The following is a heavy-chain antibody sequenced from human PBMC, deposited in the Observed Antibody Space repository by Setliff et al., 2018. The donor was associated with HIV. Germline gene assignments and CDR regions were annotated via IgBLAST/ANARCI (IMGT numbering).Heavy chain of an antibody. Sequence: HPGGSLRLSCEASGFTFSTYGMHWVRQAPGKGLEWVSVISGSGGSTYFADSVKGRFTISRDNSNNTLYLQMNSLRAEDTAVYYCAREPIYCSGGSCYSGLGWFDPWGQGTLVTVS. CDR2: ISGSGGST. CDR1: GFTFSTYG. CDR3: AREPIYCSGGSCYSGLGWFDP. J-gene: IGHJ5*02. D-gene: IGHD2-15*01. V-gene: IGHV3-23*01.